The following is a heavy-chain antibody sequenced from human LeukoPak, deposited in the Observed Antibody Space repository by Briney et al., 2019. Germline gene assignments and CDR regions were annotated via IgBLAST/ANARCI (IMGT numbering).Heavy chain of an antibody. CDR3: AGMTTVIRGRRLDS. J-gene: IGHJ5*01. D-gene: IGHD4-23*01. V-gene: IGHV4-38-2*01. CDR1: GYPVNSAYY. CDR2: LFPDLTT. Sequence: PSETLSLTCAVSGYPVNSAYYWGWIRQPPGKGLEWIGNLFPDLTTEYNPSLKGRVTISLDTSNNLFSLRLTSVTAADMALYFCAGMTTVIRGRRLDSWGQGALVTVSS.